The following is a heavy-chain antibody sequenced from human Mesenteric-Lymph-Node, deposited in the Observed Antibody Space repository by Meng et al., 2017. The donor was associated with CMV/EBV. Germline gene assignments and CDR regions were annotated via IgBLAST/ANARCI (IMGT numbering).Heavy chain of an antibody. CDR3: ATRSDYYYVDAFDI. CDR2: ISNDGNTI. D-gene: IGHD3-22*01. CDR1: GFSFNTYA. V-gene: IGHV3-30-3*01. J-gene: IGHJ3*02. Sequence: GESLKISCAASGFSFNTYAMHWVRQAPGKGLEWVAVISNDGNTIHYPDSVKDRFTVSRDNSKDTLYLQMNSPRAEDTALYYCATRSDYYYVDAFDIWGQGTMVTVSS.